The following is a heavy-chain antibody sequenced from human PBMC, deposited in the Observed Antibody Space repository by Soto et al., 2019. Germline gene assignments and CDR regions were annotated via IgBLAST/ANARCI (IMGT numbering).Heavy chain of an antibody. D-gene: IGHD3-22*01. CDR1: GGTFSSYA. CDR2: IIPIFGTA. Sequence: QVQLVPSGAEVKKPGSSVKVSCKASGGTFSSYAISWVRQAPGQGLEWMGGIIPIFGTANYAQKFQGRVTITADESTSTAYMELSSLRSEDTAVYYCARRRDYYDSSGYYYLFFDYWGQGTLVTVSS. CDR3: ARRRDYYDSSGYYYLFFDY. V-gene: IGHV1-69*01. J-gene: IGHJ4*02.